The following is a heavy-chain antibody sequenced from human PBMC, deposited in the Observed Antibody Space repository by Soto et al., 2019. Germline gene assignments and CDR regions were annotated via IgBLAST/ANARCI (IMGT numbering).Heavy chain of an antibody. CDR2: MNPNSGNT. Sequence: QVQLVQSGAEVKKPGASVKVSCKASGYTFTSYDINWVRQATGQGLEWMGWMNPNSGNTGYAQKFQGRVTMPRNTSISTAYMELSSLRSEDTAVYYCAGNSYYYYGIDVWGQGTTVTVSS. V-gene: IGHV1-8*01. CDR3: AGNSYYYYGIDV. CDR1: GYTFTSYD. J-gene: IGHJ6*02.